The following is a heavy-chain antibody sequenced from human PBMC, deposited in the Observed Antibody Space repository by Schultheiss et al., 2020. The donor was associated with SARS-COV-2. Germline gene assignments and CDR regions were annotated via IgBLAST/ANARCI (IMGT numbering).Heavy chain of an antibody. V-gene: IGHV4-31*03. CDR2: IYYSGST. CDR1: GGSISSGGYY. Sequence: SQTLSLTCTVSGGSISSGGYYWSWIRQHPGKGLEWIGYIYYSGSTYYNPSLKSRVTISVDTSKNQFSLKLSSVTAADTAVYYCAREGTRYYYYGMDVWGQGTTVTVSS. CDR3: AREGTRYYYYGMDV. D-gene: IGHD1-7*01. J-gene: IGHJ6*02.